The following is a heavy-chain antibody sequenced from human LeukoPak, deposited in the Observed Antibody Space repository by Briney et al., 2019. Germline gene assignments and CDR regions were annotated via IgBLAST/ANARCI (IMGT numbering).Heavy chain of an antibody. CDR1: GYTFTSYY. J-gene: IGHJ4*02. CDR2: INPSGSST. CDR3: ARVSPNTVTTLQYFDY. V-gene: IGHV1-46*01. D-gene: IGHD4-17*01. Sequence: GASVKVSCKASGYTFTSYYMHWVRQAPGQGLGWMGLINPSGSSTSYAQKFQGRLSLTRDMSTSTDYMELSSLRSEDTAVYYCARVSPNTVTTLQYFDYWGQGTLVTVSS.